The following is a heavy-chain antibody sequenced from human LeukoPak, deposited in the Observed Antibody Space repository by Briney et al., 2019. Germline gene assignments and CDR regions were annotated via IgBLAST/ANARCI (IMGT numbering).Heavy chain of an antibody. Sequence: PGGSLRLSRAASGFTFSSYSMNWVRQAPGKGLEWVSSISSSSSYIYYADSVKGRFTISRDNAKNSLYLQMNSLRAEDTAVYYCASITPTGTTDYWGQGTLVTVSS. V-gene: IGHV3-21*01. D-gene: IGHD1-1*01. CDR3: ASITPTGTTDY. J-gene: IGHJ4*02. CDR2: ISSSSSYI. CDR1: GFTFSSYS.